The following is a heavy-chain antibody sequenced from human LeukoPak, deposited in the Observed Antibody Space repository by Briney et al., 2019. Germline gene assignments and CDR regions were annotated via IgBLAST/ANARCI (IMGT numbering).Heavy chain of an antibody. CDR1: GFTFSSYA. J-gene: IGHJ3*02. D-gene: IGHD5-12*01. CDR2: ISYDGSNK. CDR3: ARDRRGYGQRPSDAFDI. Sequence: PGGSLRLSCAASGFTFSSYAMHWVRQAPGKGLEWVAVISYDGSNKYYADSVKGRFTISRDNSKNTLYLQMNSLRAEDAAVYYCARDRRGYGQRPSDAFDIWGQGTMVTVSS. V-gene: IGHV3-30-3*01.